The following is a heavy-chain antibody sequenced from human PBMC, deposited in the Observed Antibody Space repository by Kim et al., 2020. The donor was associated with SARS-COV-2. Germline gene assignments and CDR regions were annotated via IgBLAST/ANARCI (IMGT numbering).Heavy chain of an antibody. J-gene: IGHJ2*01. CDR3: ARLEEDIVVVPAAIPHAQYFDL. Sequence: SETLSLTCTVSGGSISSSSYYWGWIRQPPGKGLEWIGSIYYSGSTYYNPSLKSRVTISVDTSKNQFSLKLSSVTAADTAVYYCARLEEDIVVVPAAIPHAQYFDLWGRGTLVTVSS. D-gene: IGHD2-2*01. V-gene: IGHV4-39*01. CDR1: GGSISSSSYY. CDR2: IYYSGST.